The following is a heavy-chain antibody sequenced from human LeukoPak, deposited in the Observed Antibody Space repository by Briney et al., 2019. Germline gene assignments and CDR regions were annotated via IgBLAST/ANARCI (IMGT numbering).Heavy chain of an antibody. CDR1: GGTFSSYA. CDR2: IIPIFGTA. Sequence: GSSVKVSCKASGGTFSSYAISWVRQAPGQGLEWMGGIIPIFGTANYAQKFQGRVTITADKSTSTAYMELSSLRSEDTAVYYCARAYRRITGTTRPHYYYYYVDVWGKGTTVTVSS. V-gene: IGHV1-69*06. J-gene: IGHJ6*03. D-gene: IGHD1-7*01. CDR3: ARAYRRITGTTRPHYYYYYVDV.